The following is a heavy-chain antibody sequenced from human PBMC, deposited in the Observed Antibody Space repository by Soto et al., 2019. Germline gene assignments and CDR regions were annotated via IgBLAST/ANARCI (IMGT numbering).Heavy chain of an antibody. D-gene: IGHD3-22*01. J-gene: IGHJ1*01. CDR3: GRDRPSDSSGSPSSPLAY. CDR1: GDAFTSYA. Sequence: ASVRVSGKASGDAFTSYAMRWVRQAPGQRGGWMGGSNAGKGNTKYSQKGQGRVTITRDTSASTAYVELSSLSYEDMAVYYCGRDRPSDSSGSPSSPLAYWAQGTLVPVSS. CDR2: SNAGKGNT. V-gene: IGHV1-3*01.